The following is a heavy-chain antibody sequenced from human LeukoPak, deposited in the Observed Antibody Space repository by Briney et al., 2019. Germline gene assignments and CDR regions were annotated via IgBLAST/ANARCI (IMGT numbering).Heavy chain of an antibody. Sequence: TGGSLRLSCAASGFTFSSYWMSWVRQAPGKGLEWLANIKQDGSQKYHVDSVEGRFTISRDNAKNTLYLQMNSLRAEDTAVYYCAKGRAVEVVAAFNYWGQGTVVTVSS. J-gene: IGHJ4*02. V-gene: IGHV3-7*03. D-gene: IGHD2-15*01. CDR2: IKQDGSQK. CDR1: GFTFSSYW. CDR3: AKGRAVEVVAAFNY.